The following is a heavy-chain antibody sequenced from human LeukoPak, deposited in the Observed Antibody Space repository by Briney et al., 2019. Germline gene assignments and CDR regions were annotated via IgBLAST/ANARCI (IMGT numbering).Heavy chain of an antibody. CDR3: ARHVRGAFDI. CDR2: IYYSGST. Sequence: SETLSLTCTVSGGPISSYYWSWIRQPPGKGLEWIGYIYYSGSTNYNPSLKSRVTISVDTSKNQFSLKLSSVTAADTAVYYCARHVRGAFDIWGQGTMVTVSS. J-gene: IGHJ3*02. V-gene: IGHV4-59*08. CDR1: GGPISSYY. D-gene: IGHD3-10*02.